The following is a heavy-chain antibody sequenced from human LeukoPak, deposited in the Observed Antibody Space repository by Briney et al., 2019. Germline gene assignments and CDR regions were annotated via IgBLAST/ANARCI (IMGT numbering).Heavy chain of an antibody. CDR1: GGSISSYY. J-gene: IGHJ4*02. Sequence: SETLSLTCTVSGGSISSYYWSWIRQPAGKGLEWIGRIYTSGSTNYNPSLKSRVTMSVDTSKNQFSLKLSSVTAADTAVYYCASSLYCGGDCYSSYYFDYWGQGTLVTVSS. CDR3: ASSLYCGGDCYSSYYFDY. V-gene: IGHV4-4*07. CDR2: IYTSGST. D-gene: IGHD2-21*01.